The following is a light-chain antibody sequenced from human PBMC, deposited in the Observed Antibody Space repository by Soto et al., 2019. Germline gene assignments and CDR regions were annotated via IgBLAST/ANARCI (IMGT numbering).Light chain of an antibody. CDR2: SNN. CDR3: AAWDDSLNGAVV. J-gene: IGLJ2*01. V-gene: IGLV1-44*01. Sequence: QSVLTQPPSASGTPGQRVTISCSGSSSNIGSNTVNWYQQLPGTAPKLLIYSNNQRPSGVPDRFSGSKSGTSASLAISGLQYEDEADYYCAAWDDSLNGAVVFGGGTKLTVL. CDR1: SSNIGSNT.